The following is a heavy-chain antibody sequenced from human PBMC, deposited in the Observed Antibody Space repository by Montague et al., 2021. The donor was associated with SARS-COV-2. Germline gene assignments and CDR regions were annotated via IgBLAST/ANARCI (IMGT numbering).Heavy chain of an antibody. CDR2: LSYDGSNK. CDR3: ARGTKGNYYYGMDV. D-gene: IGHD1-7*01. J-gene: IGHJ6*02. CDR1: VFTFSSYA. V-gene: IGHV3-30*04. Sequence: SLRLSCAASVFTFSSYAMHWVRQAPGKGLEWVAVLSYDGSNKYYTDSVKGRFTIFRDNSKNTLYLQMNSLRAEDTAVYYCARGTKGNYYYGMDVWGQGTTVTVSS.